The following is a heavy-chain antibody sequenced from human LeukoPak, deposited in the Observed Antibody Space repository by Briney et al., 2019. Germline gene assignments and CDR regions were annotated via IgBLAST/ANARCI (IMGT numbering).Heavy chain of an antibody. J-gene: IGHJ4*02. CDR3: AFAYGYNWDD. D-gene: IGHD1-1*01. Sequence: GESLKISCKGSGYSFTSYWIGWVRQMPGKGLEWMGIIYPGDSDTRYSPSLQDQVTISADKSISAAYLQWSSLKASETAMYYCAFAYGYNWDDWGQGTLVTVSS. V-gene: IGHV5-51*01. CDR2: IYPGDSDT. CDR1: GYSFTSYW.